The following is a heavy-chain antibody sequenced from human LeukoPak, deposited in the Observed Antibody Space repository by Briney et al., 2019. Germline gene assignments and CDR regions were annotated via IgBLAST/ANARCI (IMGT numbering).Heavy chain of an antibody. J-gene: IGHJ4*02. CDR1: GFTFSSYS. CDR3: ARERDAGDS. D-gene: IGHD5-24*01. V-gene: IGHV3-7*01. Sequence: GGSLRLSCAASGFTFSSYSMSWVRQAPGKGLEWVANINLDGSDRYYVDSVKGRFTISRDNAKKSIHLQMNSLRAEDTAVYYCARERDAGDSWGQGTLVTVSS. CDR2: INLDGSDR.